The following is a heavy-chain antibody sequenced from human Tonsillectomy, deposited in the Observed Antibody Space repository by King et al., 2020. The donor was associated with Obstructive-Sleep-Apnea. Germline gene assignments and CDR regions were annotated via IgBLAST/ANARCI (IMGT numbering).Heavy chain of an antibody. V-gene: IGHV3-48*01. CDR3: ARDLPTFDFYDYHYYTLDV. CDR1: GFTFSSYS. J-gene: IGHJ6*02. Sequence: VQLVESGGDLAQRGGSLRLSCVASGFTFSSYSMNWVRQSPGKGLEWVAYISGSSNSIHYADSVKGRFTISRDNAENSLYLQMNNLRAEDTAVYYCARDLPTFDFYDYHYYTLDVWGQGTTVTVSS. CDR2: ISGSSNSI. D-gene: IGHD2-21*02.